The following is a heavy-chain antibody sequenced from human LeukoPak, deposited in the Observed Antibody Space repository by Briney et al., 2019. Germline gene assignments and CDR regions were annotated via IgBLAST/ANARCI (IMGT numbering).Heavy chain of an antibody. Sequence: SETLSLTCSVSGDSISSYYWHWIRQPAGKGLEWIGRIYSSENTNYNPSLKSRVTMSVDTSKNQYSLKLSSVTAADTAEYYCACQTNNWLNYWGQGTLVTVSS. CDR3: ACQTNNWLNY. J-gene: IGHJ5*01. CDR1: GDSISSYY. CDR2: IYSSENT. V-gene: IGHV4-4*07.